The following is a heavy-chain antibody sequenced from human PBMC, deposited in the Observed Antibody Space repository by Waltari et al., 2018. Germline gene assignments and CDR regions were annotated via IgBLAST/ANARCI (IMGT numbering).Heavy chain of an antibody. D-gene: IGHD6-19*01. V-gene: IGHV3-66*02. CDR2: IYMGGRT. J-gene: IGHJ4*02. CDR1: GFSVSNNY. Sequence: EVQLEESGGGLVQPGGSLRLSCAASGFSVSNNYMSWVGQAPGEGLVGVSVIYMGGRTYDADSVKGRFTISRDSAKNTLDLQMNNLRAEDTAVYYCARDLGTGGWGVFDYWGQGILVTVSS. CDR3: ARDLGTGGWGVFDY.